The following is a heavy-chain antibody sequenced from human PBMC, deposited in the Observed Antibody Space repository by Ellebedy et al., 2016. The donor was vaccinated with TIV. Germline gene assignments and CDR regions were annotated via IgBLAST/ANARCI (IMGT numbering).Heavy chain of an antibody. V-gene: IGHV4-59*08. J-gene: IGHJ4*02. CDR1: GGSISNYF. Sequence: MPSETLSLTCTVSGGSISNYFWSWIRQPPGKGLEWIGYIYYSGSTKYSPSLKSRVTISVDRSKNQLSLQLSSVTAADTAEYYCAKSSDMTTAPDYWGQGTLVTVSS. D-gene: IGHD4-17*01. CDR3: AKSSDMTTAPDY. CDR2: IYYSGST.